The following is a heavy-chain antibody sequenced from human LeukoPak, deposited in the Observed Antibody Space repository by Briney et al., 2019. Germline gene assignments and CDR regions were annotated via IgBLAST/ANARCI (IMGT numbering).Heavy chain of an antibody. CDR2: ISWNSGSI. J-gene: IGHJ4*02. D-gene: IGHD3-9*01. Sequence: GGSLRLSCAASGFTFDDYAMHWVRQAPGKGLEWVSGISWNSGSIGYADSVKGRFTISRDNAKNSLYLQMNSLRAEDTALYYCARDILSDFFRLSRFDYWCQGTLVTVSS. V-gene: IGHV3-9*01. CDR3: ARDILSDFFRLSRFDY. CDR1: GFTFDDYA.